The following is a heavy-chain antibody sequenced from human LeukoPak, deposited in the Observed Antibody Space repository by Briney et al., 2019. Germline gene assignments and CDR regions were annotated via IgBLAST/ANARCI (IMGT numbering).Heavy chain of an antibody. CDR1: GFSVINAW. CDR3: LIFPGR. V-gene: IGHV3-15*05. J-gene: IGHJ4*02. CDR2: IKSRADGGTT. Sequence: GGSLRLSCAASGFSVINAWMSWVRQAPGQGLEWVGRIKSRADGGTTGYAAPVEGGFSVSRDDSENTLYPQMNSLQIDDTALYYCLIFPGRWGQGTLVTVSS. D-gene: IGHD3-3*01.